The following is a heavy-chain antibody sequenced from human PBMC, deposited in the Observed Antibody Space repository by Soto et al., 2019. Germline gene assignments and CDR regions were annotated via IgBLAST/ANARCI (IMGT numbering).Heavy chain of an antibody. J-gene: IGHJ3*01. CDR3: ARGDYHDTSGPFSDAFDV. CDR1: GFNFTSYG. V-gene: IGHV3-33*05. CDR2: ISYDGSNK. D-gene: IGHD3-22*01. Sequence: GGSLRLSCEASGFNFTSYGMLWVRQAPGKGLEWVAVISYDGSNKYYADSVKGRFTISRDNSKNTLYLQMNSLRAEDTAVYYCARGDYHDTSGPFSDAFDVWGQGTMVTVSS.